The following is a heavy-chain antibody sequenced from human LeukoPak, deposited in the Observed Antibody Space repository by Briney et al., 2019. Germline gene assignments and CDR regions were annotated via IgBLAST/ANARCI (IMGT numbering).Heavy chain of an antibody. CDR1: GFTFSSYW. Sequence: GGSLRLSCAASGFTFSSYWMNWVRQAPGKGLVWVSRINSDGSSTNYTDSVKGRFTISRDNAKNTLYLQMNSLRAEDTAVYYCARVGLYSSGWSAWGQGTLVTVSS. CDR3: ARVGLYSSGWSA. J-gene: IGHJ4*02. D-gene: IGHD6-19*01. CDR2: INSDGSST. V-gene: IGHV3-74*01.